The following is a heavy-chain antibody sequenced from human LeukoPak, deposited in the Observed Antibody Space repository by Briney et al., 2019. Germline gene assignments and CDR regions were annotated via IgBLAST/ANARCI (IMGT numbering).Heavy chain of an antibody. V-gene: IGHV4-59*01. CDR1: GGSTSSDY. CDR3: ATYSGSSPALGY. D-gene: IGHD1-26*01. J-gene: IGHJ4*02. CDR2: VSYSGST. Sequence: SETLSLTCTVSGGSTSSDYWSWIRQPPGKRREWIGYVSYSGSTNYNPSLKSRVTMSVDTSKNQFSLKLTSVTAADTAVYYCATYSGSSPALGYWGQGTLVTVSS.